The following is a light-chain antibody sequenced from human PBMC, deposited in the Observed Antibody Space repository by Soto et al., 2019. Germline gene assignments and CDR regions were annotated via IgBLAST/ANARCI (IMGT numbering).Light chain of an antibody. CDR3: QQYASSPLT. CDR1: QSVGRNY. V-gene: IGKV3-20*01. Sequence: EIVLTQSPGTLSLSPGERATLSCRASQSVGRNYLAWYQQKPGQAPRLLIYGASSRATGIPDTFSGSGSGTDFTLTISRLEPEDFAVYYCQQYASSPLTFGGGTQVEIK. CDR2: GAS. J-gene: IGKJ4*01.